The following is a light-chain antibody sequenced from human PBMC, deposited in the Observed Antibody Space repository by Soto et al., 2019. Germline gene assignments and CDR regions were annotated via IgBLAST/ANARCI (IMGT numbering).Light chain of an antibody. CDR2: DAS. Sequence: EIVLTQSPGTLSLSPGERATLSCRASQSVSSSYLAWYQQKPGQAPRLLIYDASNRATATPPRFSGSGSGTDFTLTISSLEPEDFAVYYCQQRSAGVTFGQGTRLEI. J-gene: IGKJ5*01. CDR3: QQRSAGVT. V-gene: IGKV3D-20*02. CDR1: QSVSSSY.